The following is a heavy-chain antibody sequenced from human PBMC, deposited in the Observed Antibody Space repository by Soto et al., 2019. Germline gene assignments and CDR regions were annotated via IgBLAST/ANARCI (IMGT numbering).Heavy chain of an antibody. J-gene: IGHJ4*02. V-gene: IGHV4-34*01. CDR1: GGSLSASS. Sequence: QVRLQQCGAGLLKPSETLSLTCAVFGGSLSASSWTWLRQPPGKGLEWFGQINHIGRTHYNPSLKSRVTISMDTSKNQFSLRLTSVTAADTAMYYCARGGGSDPYFDSWGQGTLVAVSS. D-gene: IGHD5-12*01. CDR3: ARGGGSDPYFDS. CDR2: INHIGRT.